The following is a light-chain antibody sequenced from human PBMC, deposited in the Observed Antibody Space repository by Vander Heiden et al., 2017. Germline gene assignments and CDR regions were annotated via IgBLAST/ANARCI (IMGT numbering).Light chain of an antibody. J-gene: IGLJ2*01. CDR2: KDS. CDR3: QSADSSGTYVV. CDR1: ALPKQY. V-gene: IGLV3-25*03. Sequence: SYELTQPPSVSVSPGQTARITCSGDALPKQYAYWYQQKPGQAPVLVRYKDSERPSGIPERFSGSSSGTTVNLTISGVQAEDEADYDCQSADSSGTYVVFGGGTKLTV.